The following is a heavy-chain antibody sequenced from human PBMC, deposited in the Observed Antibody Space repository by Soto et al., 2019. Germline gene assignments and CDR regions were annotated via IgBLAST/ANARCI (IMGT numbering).Heavy chain of an antibody. D-gene: IGHD3-22*01. V-gene: IGHV4-34*01. CDR2: INHSGST. CDR1: GGPFSGYY. J-gene: IGHJ3*02. Sequence: SETLSLTCAVYGGPFSGYYWSWIRQPPGKGLEWIGEINHSGSTNYNPSLKSRVTISVDTSKNQFSLKLSSVTAADTAVYYCARGHYYDSSPPYAFGMWGQGTMVTVSS. CDR3: ARGHYYDSSPPYAFGM.